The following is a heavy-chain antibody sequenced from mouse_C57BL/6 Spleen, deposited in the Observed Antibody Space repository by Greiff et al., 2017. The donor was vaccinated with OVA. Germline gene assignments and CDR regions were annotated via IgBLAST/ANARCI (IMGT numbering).Heavy chain of an antibody. CDR1: GYTFTSYW. V-gene: IGHV1-69*01. Sequence: QLQQSGAELVMPGASVKLSCKASGYTFTSYWMHWVKQRPGQGLEWIGEIDPSDSYTNYNQKFKGKSTLTVDKSSSTAYMQLSSLTSEDSAVYYCARGKLGLGWYFDVWGTGTTVTVSS. CDR3: ARGKLGLGWYFDV. J-gene: IGHJ1*03. D-gene: IGHD4-1*01. CDR2: IDPSDSYT.